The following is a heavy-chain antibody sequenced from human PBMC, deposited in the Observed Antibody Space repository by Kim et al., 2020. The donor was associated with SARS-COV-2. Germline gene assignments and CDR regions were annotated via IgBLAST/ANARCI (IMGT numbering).Heavy chain of an antibody. V-gene: IGHV3-7*01. CDR2: IKQDGTDK. D-gene: IGHD2-2*01. Sequence: GGSLRLYCAASGFSLGDYWMNWVRQAPGKGLEWVANIKQDGTDKHYVDSVKGRFTISRDNAKNSLYLQMNSLRAEDTAVYYCARWTSTSYYWGQGTLVTVSS. J-gene: IGHJ4*02. CDR3: ARWTSTSYY. CDR1: GFSLGDYW.